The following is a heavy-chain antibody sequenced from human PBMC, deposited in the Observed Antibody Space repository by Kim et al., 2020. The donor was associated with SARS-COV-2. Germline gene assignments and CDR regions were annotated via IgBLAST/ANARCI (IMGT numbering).Heavy chain of an antibody. D-gene: IGHD6-13*01. CDR3: ARLQDRYSSSWSRPGGYSYYYGMDV. J-gene: IGHJ6*02. Sequence: SETLSLTCTVSGGSISSSSYYWGWIRQPPGKGLEWIGSIYYSGSTYYNPSLKSRVTISVDTSKNQFSLKLSSVTAADTAVYYCARLQDRYSSSWSRPGGYSYYYGMDVWGQGTTVTVSS. CDR1: GGSISSSSYY. CDR2: IYYSGST. V-gene: IGHV4-39*01.